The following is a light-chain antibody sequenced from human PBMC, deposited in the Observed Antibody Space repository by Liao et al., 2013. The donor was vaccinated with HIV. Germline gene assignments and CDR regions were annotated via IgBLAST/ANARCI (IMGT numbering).Light chain of an antibody. CDR1: KLGDKY. CDR2: YDS. CDR3: QAWDSSKGGV. Sequence: SYELTQPPSVSVSPGQTASITCSGDKLGDKYACWYQQKPGQAPVLVIYYDSDRPSGIPERFSGSNSGNTATLTISGTQAMDEADYYCQAWDSSKGGVFGTGTKVTVL. V-gene: IGLV3-1*01. J-gene: IGLJ1*01.